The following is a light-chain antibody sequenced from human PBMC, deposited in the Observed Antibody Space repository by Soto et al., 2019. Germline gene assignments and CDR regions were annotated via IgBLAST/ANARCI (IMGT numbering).Light chain of an antibody. J-gene: IGLJ2*01. CDR2: GNS. CDR1: SSNIGAGYD. CDR3: QSYDSSLSGPYGV. V-gene: IGLV1-40*01. Sequence: QSVLTQPPSVSGAPGQRVTISCTGSSSNIGAGYDVHWYQHLPGTAPKLLIYGNSNRPSGVSDRFSGSKSGTSASLAITGLQAADEADDYGQSYDSSLSGPYGVFGGGTKLTVL.